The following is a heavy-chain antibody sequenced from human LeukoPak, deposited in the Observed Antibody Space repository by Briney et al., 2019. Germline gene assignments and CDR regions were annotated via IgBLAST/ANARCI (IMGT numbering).Heavy chain of an antibody. CDR1: GFTASSNY. J-gene: IGHJ4*02. Sequence: GGSLRLSCAASGFTASSNYMSWVRQAPGKGLEWVSVIYSGGSTYYADSVKGRFTISRDNSKNTLYLQMNSLRAEDTAVYYCASGDDYDYYFDYWGQGTLVTVSS. CDR3: ASGDDYDYYFDY. D-gene: IGHD5-12*01. CDR2: IYSGGST. V-gene: IGHV3-66*02.